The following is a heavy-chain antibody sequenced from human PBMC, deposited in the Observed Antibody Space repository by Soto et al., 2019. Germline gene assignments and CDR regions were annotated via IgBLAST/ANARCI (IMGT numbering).Heavy chain of an antibody. CDR3: AKDSFSRNGIHDLFDI. Sequence: PGGSLGLSCSAPGFIFLEDAMSWGRPAPGEGVEWVSVVGGGGGGIYYADSVRGRFIVSRDDSSDTLYLQMDRLRVEDTAIYYCAKDSFSRNGIHDLFDIWGQGTMVTVSS. D-gene: IGHD2-8*01. V-gene: IGHV3-23*01. CDR1: GFIFLEDA. CDR2: VGGGGGGI. J-gene: IGHJ3*02.